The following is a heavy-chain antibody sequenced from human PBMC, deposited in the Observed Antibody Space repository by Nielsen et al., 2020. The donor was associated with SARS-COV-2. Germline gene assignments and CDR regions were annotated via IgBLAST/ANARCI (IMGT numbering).Heavy chain of an antibody. D-gene: IGHD6-19*01. CDR1: GFTFSSYG. V-gene: IGHV3-33*01. Sequence: GESLKISCAASGFTFSSYGMHWVRQAPGKGLEWVAVIWYDGSNKYYADSVKGRFTISRDNSKNTLHLQMNSLRAEDTAVYYCAREYSSGWYWGQGTLVTVSS. J-gene: IGHJ4*02. CDR3: AREYSSGWY. CDR2: IWYDGSNK.